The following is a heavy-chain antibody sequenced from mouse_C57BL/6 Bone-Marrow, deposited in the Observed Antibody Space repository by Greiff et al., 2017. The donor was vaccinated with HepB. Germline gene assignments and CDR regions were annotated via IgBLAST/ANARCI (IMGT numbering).Heavy chain of an antibody. J-gene: IGHJ1*03. CDR2: SRNKANDYTT. Sequence: EVKLVESGGGLVQSGRSLRLSCATSGFTFSDFYMEWVRQAPGKGLEWIAASRNKANDYTTEYSASVKGRFIVSRDTSQSILYLQMNALRAEDTAIYYCARDASPSYYGSSYGYFDVWGTGTTVTVSS. CDR3: ARDASPSYYGSSYGYFDV. V-gene: IGHV7-1*01. CDR1: GFTFSDFY. D-gene: IGHD1-1*01.